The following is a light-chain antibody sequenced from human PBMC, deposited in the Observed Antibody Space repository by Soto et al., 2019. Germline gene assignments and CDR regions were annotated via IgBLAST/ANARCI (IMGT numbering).Light chain of an antibody. CDR2: KAS. CDR3: QQYHSYSS. V-gene: IGKV1-5*03. J-gene: IGKJ1*01. CDR1: QSIGPW. Sequence: DIQMTQSPSTLSASVGDTVTITCRPSQSIGPWLAWYQQKPGRAPKLLIYKASSLESGVPLRFIGSGSGTDFTLTISSLQSVDFATYYCQQYHSYSSFGQGTKVEIK.